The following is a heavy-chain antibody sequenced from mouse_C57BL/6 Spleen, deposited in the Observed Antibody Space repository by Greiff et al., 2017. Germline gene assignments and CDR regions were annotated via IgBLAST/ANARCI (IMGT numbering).Heavy chain of an antibody. CDR1: GYTFTSYW. D-gene: IGHD1-1*01. Sequence: VQLQQPGAELVKPGASVKLSCKASGYTFTSYWMQWVKQRPGQGLEWIGEIDPSDSYTNYNQKFKGKATLTVDTSSSTAYMQLSSLTSEDSAVYYCARPIYYYGSRTSYYFDYWGQGTTLTVSS. CDR2: IDPSDSYT. V-gene: IGHV1-50*01. J-gene: IGHJ2*01. CDR3: ARPIYYYGSRTSYYFDY.